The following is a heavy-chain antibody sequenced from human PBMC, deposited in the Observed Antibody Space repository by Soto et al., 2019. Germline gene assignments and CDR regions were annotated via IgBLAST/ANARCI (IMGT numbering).Heavy chain of an antibody. CDR1: GGSFSGYY. V-gene: IGHV4-34*01. CDR3: ASGEILWFADLVSPLDY. J-gene: IGHJ4*02. Sequence: SETLSLTCAVYGGSFSGYYWSWIRQPPGKGLEWIGEINHSGSTNYNPSLKSRVTISVDTSKNQFSLKLSSVTAADTAVYYCASGEILWFADLVSPLDYWGQGTLVTVSS. D-gene: IGHD3-10*01. CDR2: INHSGST.